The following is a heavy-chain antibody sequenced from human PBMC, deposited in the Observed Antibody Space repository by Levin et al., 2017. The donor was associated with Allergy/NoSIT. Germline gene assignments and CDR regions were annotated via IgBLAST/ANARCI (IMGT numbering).Heavy chain of an antibody. D-gene: IGHD1-26*01. CDR1: GFTVSSNY. CDR2: IYSGGST. V-gene: IGHV3-53*01. CDR3: ARARRSGGKTGHFDY. J-gene: IGHJ4*02. Sequence: GESLKISCAASGFTVSSNYMSWVRQAPGKGLEWVSVIYSGGSTYYADSVKGRFTISRDNSKNTLYLQMNSLRAEDTAVYYCARARRSGGKTGHFDYWGQGTLVTVSS.